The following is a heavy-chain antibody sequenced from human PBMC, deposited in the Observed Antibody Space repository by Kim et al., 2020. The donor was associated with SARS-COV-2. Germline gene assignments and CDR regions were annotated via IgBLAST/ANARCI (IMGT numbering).Heavy chain of an antibody. Sequence: GGSLRLSCAASGFTFSSYGMHWVRQAPGKGLEWVAVIWYDGSNKYYADSVKGRFTISRDNSKNTLYLQMNSLRAEDTAVYYCARDREVAATRGFPGFDYWGPGTLVTVSS. J-gene: IGHJ4*02. V-gene: IGHV3-33*01. D-gene: IGHD2-15*01. CDR1: GFTFSSYG. CDR3: ARDREVAATRGFPGFDY. CDR2: IWYDGSNK.